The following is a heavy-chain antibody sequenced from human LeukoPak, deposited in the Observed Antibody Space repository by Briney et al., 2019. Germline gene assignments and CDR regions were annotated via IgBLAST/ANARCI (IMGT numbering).Heavy chain of an antibody. D-gene: IGHD3-16*01. J-gene: IGHJ5*02. CDR3: ARHYGP. CDR2: INHSGST. Sequence: SETLSLTCAVYGGSFSDYYWSWIRQPPGKGLEWIGEINHSGSTNYNPSLKSRVTISVDTSNNQFSLKLNSVTAADTAVYYCARHYGPWGQGTLVTVSS. V-gene: IGHV4-34*01. CDR1: GGSFSDYY.